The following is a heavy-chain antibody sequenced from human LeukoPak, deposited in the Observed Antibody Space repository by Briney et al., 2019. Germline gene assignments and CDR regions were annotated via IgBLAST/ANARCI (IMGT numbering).Heavy chain of an antibody. V-gene: IGHV4-61*01. Sequence: SETLSLTCTVSGDSVSSGHNYWSWIRQPPGKGLEWIGHIYYTGSTNYNPSLKSRVTVSVDTSKNQFSLKLNSVTAADTAVYYCARGPLRGWFDPWGQGTLVTVSS. J-gene: IGHJ5*02. CDR3: ARGPLRGWFDP. CDR2: IYYTGST. CDR1: GDSVSSGHNY.